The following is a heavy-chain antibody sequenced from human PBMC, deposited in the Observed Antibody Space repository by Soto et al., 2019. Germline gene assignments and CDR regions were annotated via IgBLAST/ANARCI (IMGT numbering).Heavy chain of an antibody. V-gene: IGHV4-31*03. CDR1: GGSISSGGYY. D-gene: IGHD4-17*01. Sequence: QVQLQESGPGLVKPSQTLSLTCTVSGGSISSGGYYWSWIRQHPGKGLEWIGYIYYSGSTYYNPSLKSRVTISVDTSKNQCSLKLSSVTAADTAVYYCARDGYGGNLFDYWGQGTLVTVSS. CDR3: ARDGYGGNLFDY. CDR2: IYYSGST. J-gene: IGHJ4*02.